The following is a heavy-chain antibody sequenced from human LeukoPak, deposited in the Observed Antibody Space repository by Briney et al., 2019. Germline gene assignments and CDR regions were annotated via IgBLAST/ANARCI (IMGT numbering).Heavy chain of an antibody. CDR2: ISSSSSYI. J-gene: IGHJ4*02. CDR3: ARDLRVISFDN. V-gene: IGHV3-21*04. Sequence: GGSLRLSCAASGFTFSSYSMNWVRQAPGKGLEWVSSISSSSSYIYYADSVKGRATISRDNSKNTLYLQMNNLRAEDTAIYYCARDLRVISFDNWGQGTLVSVSS. D-gene: IGHD2-21*01. CDR1: GFTFSSYS.